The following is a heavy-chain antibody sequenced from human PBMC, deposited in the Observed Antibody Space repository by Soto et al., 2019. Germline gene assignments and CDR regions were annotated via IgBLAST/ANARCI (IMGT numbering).Heavy chain of an antibody. CDR3: ARGDYYDFWSGYYYYFDY. Sequence: GGSLRLSCAASGFTFSSYAMSWVRQVPGKGLEWVSVISGRGVSTYYADSVKGRFTISRDNSKNTLYLQMNSLRAEDTAVYYCARGDYYDFWSGYYYYFDYWGQGILVTVSS. J-gene: IGHJ4*02. D-gene: IGHD3-3*01. V-gene: IGHV3-23*01. CDR1: GFTFSSYA. CDR2: ISGRGVST.